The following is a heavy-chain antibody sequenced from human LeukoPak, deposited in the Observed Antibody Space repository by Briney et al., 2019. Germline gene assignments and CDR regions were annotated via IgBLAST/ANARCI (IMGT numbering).Heavy chain of an antibody. D-gene: IGHD1-7*01. CDR3: ARDRTGTTSGYYYGMDG. Sequence: SVTVSCKASGATFSSYAISWVRQPPGQGLEWMGRILPILGIANYAQKFQGGVRITEDKSTSTDYMELSRLRSEDTAVYYCARDRTGTTSGYYYGMDGWGQGSTVTVSS. J-gene: IGHJ6*02. CDR1: GATFSSYA. CDR2: ILPILGIA. V-gene: IGHV1-69*04.